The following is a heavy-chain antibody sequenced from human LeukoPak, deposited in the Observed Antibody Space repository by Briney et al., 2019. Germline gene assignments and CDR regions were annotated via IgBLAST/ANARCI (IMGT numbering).Heavy chain of an antibody. J-gene: IGHJ5*02. CDR3: ARSHYYDSSGSQNNWFDP. CDR1: RVSFSGYF. Sequence: SETLSLTCAVYRVSFSGYFWSWIRQPPGKGLEWIGEINHSGSTNYNPSLKSRVTISVGTSKNQFSLKLSSVTAADTAIYYCARSHYYDSSGSQNNWFDPWGQGTLVTVSS. V-gene: IGHV4-34*01. D-gene: IGHD3-22*01. CDR2: INHSGST.